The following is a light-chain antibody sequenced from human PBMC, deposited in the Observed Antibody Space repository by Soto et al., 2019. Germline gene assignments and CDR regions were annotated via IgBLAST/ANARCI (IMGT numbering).Light chain of an antibody. CDR1: SSNIGAGYD. J-gene: IGLJ3*02. CDR2: GNS. V-gene: IGLV1-40*01. Sequence: QLVLTQPPSVSGAPGQRVTISCTGSSSNIGAGYDVHWYQQLPGTAPKLLIYGNSNRPSGVPDRFSGSKPGTSASLAITGLQAEDEADYYCQSYDSSLSGSVFGGGTKVTVL. CDR3: QSYDSSLSGSV.